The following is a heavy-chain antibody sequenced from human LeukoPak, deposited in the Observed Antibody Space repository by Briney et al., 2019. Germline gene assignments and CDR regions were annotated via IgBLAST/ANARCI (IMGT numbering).Heavy chain of an antibody. CDR1: GFTFDDYA. CDR2: ISGDGGST. CDR3: ATSSGWPLRGGDY. D-gene: IGHD6-19*01. J-gene: IGHJ4*02. V-gene: IGHV3-43*02. Sequence: GGSLRLSCAASGFTFDDYAMHWVRQAPGKGLEWVSLISGDGGSTYYADSVKGRFTISRDNSKNSLYLQMNSLRTEDTALYYCATSSGWPLRGGDYWGQGTLVTVSS.